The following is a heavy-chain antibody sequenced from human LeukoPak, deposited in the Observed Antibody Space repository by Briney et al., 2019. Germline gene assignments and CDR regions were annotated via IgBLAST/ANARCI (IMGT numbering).Heavy chain of an antibody. D-gene: IGHD3-9*01. J-gene: IGHJ4*02. CDR2: SYYSGST. CDR3: ARATYDLLTGYYLDS. V-gene: IGHV4-31*01. Sequence: SQTLSLTCSVSGGSITSGRYYWTWIRQYPEKGLEWIGYSYYSGSTHFKPSLKSQATISLDKSKNQFSLNLTSATAADTAVYYCARATYDLLTGYYLDSWGQGTLVTVSS. CDR1: GGSITSGRYY.